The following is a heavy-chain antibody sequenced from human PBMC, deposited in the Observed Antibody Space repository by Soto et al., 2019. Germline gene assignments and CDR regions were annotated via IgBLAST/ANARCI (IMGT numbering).Heavy chain of an antibody. CDR2: IIPIFGTA. Sequence: ASVKVSCKASGGTFSSYAISWVRQAPGQGLEWMGGIIPIFGTANYAQKFQGRVTITADESTSTAYMELSSLRSEDTAVYYCAREAPITMVRGVNWFDPWGQGTLVTVSS. CDR3: AREAPITMVRGVNWFDP. D-gene: IGHD3-10*01. J-gene: IGHJ5*02. CDR1: GGTFSSYA. V-gene: IGHV1-69*13.